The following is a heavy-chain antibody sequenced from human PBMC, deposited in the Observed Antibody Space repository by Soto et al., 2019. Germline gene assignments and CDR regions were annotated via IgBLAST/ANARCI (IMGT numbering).Heavy chain of an antibody. CDR2: IYTSGST. V-gene: IGHV4-4*07. CDR1: GGSISRYY. J-gene: IGHJ4*02. CDR3: ASNPSSGYFDY. D-gene: IGHD3-10*01. Sequence: SETLSLTCTVSGGSISRYYCSWIRQPAGKGLEWIGRIYTSGSTNYNPSLKSRVTMSVDTSKNQFSLKLSSVTAADTAVYYCASNPSSGYFDYWGQGTLVTVSS.